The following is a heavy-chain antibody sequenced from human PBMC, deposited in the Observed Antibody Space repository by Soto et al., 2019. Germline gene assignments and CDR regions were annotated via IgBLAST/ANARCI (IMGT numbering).Heavy chain of an antibody. J-gene: IGHJ6*02. CDR2: IIPFFGTT. V-gene: IGHV1-69*01. Sequence: QVHVVQSGVEVRRPGSSVKVSCKASGDTFTNCVISWVRQAPGQGLEWMGGIIPFFGTTDFAQRFQGRLTITTDESTTTAYMELSRLRSEDTATYYCAAELGFGKLSVVWGQGTTVIVSS. CDR3: AAELGFGKLSVV. D-gene: IGHD3-10*01. CDR1: GDTFTNCV.